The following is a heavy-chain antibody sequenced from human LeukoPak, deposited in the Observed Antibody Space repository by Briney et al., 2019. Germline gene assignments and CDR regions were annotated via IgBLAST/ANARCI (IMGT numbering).Heavy chain of an antibody. CDR3: ARDLGRYGDY. CDR1: GGSISSGSYY. D-gene: IGHD1-26*01. J-gene: IGHJ4*02. Sequence: PSQTLSLTCTVSGGSISSGSYYWRWLRQPAGTGLEWIGRIYTSGSTNYNPSLKSRVTISVDTSKNQFSLKLSSVTAADTAVYYCARDLGRYGDYWGQGTLVTVSS. V-gene: IGHV4-61*02. CDR2: IYTSGST.